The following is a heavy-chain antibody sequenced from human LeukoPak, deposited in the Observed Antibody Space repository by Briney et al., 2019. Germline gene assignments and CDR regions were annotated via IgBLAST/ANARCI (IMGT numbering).Heavy chain of an antibody. D-gene: IGHD1-7*01. CDR3: ARGQQELAMDV. CDR2: INHSGST. CDR1: GGSFSGYY. Sequence: SETLSLTCAVYGGSFSGYYWSWIRQPPGKGLEWIGEINHSGSTNYNPSLKSRVTTSVDTSKNQFSLKLSSVTAADTAVYYCARGQQELAMDVWGKGTTVTVSS. V-gene: IGHV4-34*01. J-gene: IGHJ6*04.